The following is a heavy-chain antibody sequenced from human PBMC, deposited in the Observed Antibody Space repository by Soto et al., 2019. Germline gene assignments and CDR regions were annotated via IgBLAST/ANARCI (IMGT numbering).Heavy chain of an antibody. CDR2: IIPIFGTA. CDR3: ARPTRYYYDSSGKSAWFAP. J-gene: IGHJ5*02. CDR1: GGTFSSYA. D-gene: IGHD3-22*01. V-gene: IGHV1-69*12. Sequence: QVQLVQSGAEVKKPRSSVKVSCKASGGTFSSYAISWVRQAPRQGVEWMGGIIPIFGTANYAQKFQGRVTITADDSTRTVYMEMRSLRSEDTAVYYCARPTRYYYDSSGKSAWFAPWGQGTLVTVSS.